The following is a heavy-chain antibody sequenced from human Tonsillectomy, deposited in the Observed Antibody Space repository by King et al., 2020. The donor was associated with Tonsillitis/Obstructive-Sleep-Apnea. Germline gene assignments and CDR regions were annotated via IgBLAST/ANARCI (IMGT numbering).Heavy chain of an antibody. CDR3: ARAPNIAARVRFDY. CDR2: INHSGST. CDR1: GGSFSGYY. D-gene: IGHD6-6*01. V-gene: IGHV4-34*01. Sequence: VQLPQWGAGLLKPSETLSLTCAVYGGSFSGYYWSWIRQPPGKGLEWIGEINHSGSTNYNPSLKSRVTISVDTSKNQFSLKLSSVTAADTAVYYCARAPNIAARVRFDYWGQGTLVTVSS. J-gene: IGHJ4*02.